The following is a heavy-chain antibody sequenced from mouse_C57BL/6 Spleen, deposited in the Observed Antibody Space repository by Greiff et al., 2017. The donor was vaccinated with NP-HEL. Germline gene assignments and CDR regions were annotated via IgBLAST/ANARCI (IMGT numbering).Heavy chain of an antibody. CDR2: INPSTGGT. Sequence: VQLQQSGPELVKPGASVKISCKASGYSFTGYYMNWVKQSPEKSLEWIGEINPSTGGTTYNQKFKAKATLTVDKSSSTAYMQLKSLTSEDSAVYYCARANWDVGGYFDYWGQGTTLTVSS. D-gene: IGHD4-1*01. V-gene: IGHV1-42*01. CDR1: GYSFTGYY. CDR3: ARANWDVGGYFDY. J-gene: IGHJ2*01.